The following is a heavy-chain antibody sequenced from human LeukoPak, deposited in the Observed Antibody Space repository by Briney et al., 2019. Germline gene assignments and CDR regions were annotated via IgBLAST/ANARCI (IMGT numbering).Heavy chain of an antibody. CDR2: SNAGNGNT. Sequence: GASVKVSCKASGYTFTSYAMHWVRQAPGQRLEWMGWSNAGNGNTKYSQEFQGRVTITRDTSASTAYMELSSLRSEDTAVYYCARDPDYYDSSGYLPFGGQWGQGTLVTVSS. CDR1: GYTFTSYA. V-gene: IGHV1-3*02. CDR3: ARDPDYYDSSGYLPFGGQ. J-gene: IGHJ4*02. D-gene: IGHD3-22*01.